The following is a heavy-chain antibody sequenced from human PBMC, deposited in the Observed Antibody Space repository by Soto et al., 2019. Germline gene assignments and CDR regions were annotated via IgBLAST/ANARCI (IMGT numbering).Heavy chain of an antibody. CDR2: INHRGSA. D-gene: IGHD1-26*01. Sequence: QVQLQQWGAGLLKPSETLSLTCAVYGGSFRGYYWSWIRQPPGKGLEWIGEINHRGSANYNPSVKSRVTISVETSKNQFSLKLNSVTAAATAMYYCARGSRVKIPAATGRDYYYHGLDVWAQGTAVTVSS. CDR1: GGSFRGYY. V-gene: IGHV4-34*01. CDR3: ARGSRVKIPAATGRDYYYHGLDV. J-gene: IGHJ6*02.